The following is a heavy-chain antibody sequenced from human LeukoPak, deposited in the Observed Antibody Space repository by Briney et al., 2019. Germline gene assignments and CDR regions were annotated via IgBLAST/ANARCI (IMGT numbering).Heavy chain of an antibody. V-gene: IGHV4-31*03. CDR3: ARDRYPNWSRGFNWFDP. Sequence: PSQTLSLTCTVSGGSISSGGYYWSWIRQHPGKGLEWIGYIYYSGSTYYNPSLKSRVTISVDTSKNQFSLKLSSVTAADTAVYYCARDRYPNWSRGFNWFDPWGQGTLVTVSS. CDR2: IYYSGST. D-gene: IGHD1-1*01. CDR1: GGSISSGGYY. J-gene: IGHJ5*02.